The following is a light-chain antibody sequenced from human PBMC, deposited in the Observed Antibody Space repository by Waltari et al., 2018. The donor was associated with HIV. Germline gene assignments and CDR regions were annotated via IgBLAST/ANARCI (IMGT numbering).Light chain of an antibody. CDR2: DDS. V-gene: IGLV3-21*02. Sequence: SYVLTQPPSVSVAPGQTARITCGGNNIGSTSVHWYQQKPAQAPVLVVYDDSDRPSGIPGRFSGSNSGNTATLTISRVEAGDEADYYCQVWDSSSDQYVFGTGTKVTVL. CDR1: NIGSTS. CDR3: QVWDSSSDQYV. J-gene: IGLJ1*01.